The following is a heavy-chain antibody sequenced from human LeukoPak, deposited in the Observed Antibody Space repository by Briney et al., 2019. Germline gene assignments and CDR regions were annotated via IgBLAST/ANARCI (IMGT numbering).Heavy chain of an antibody. CDR2: INTNSGNP. CDR3: ARQGAYYYDSSGPDY. CDR1: GYTLSSYA. D-gene: IGHD3-22*01. Sequence: ASVKVSCKASGYTLSSYAMNWVRQAPGQGLEWMGWINTNSGNPTYAQGFTGRFVFSLDTSVSTAYLQISSLKAEDTAVYYCARQGAYYYDSSGPDYWGQGTLVTVSS. V-gene: IGHV7-4-1*02. J-gene: IGHJ4*02.